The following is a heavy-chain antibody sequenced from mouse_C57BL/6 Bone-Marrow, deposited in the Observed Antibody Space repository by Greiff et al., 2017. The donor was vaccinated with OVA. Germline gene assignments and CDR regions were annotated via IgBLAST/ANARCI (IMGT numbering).Heavy chain of an antibody. CDR2: IYPRSGNT. CDR3: ARSGGSYYYAMDY. CDR1: GYTFTSYG. J-gene: IGHJ4*01. D-gene: IGHD1-1*01. V-gene: IGHV1-81*01. Sequence: QVQLQQSGAELARPGASVTLSCTASGYTFTSYGISWVKQRTGQGLEWIGEIYPRSGNTYYNEKLKGKATLTADKSSSTAYMELRSLTSEDSAVYFCARSGGSYYYAMDYWGQGTAVTVSS.